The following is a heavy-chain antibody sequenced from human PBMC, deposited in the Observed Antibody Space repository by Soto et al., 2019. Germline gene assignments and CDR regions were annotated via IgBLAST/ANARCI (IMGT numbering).Heavy chain of an antibody. CDR3: ARLGVVSATGTDLHAFDI. CDR1: GFTFSSYW. V-gene: IGHV3-7*01. Sequence: GGSLRLSCAASGFTFSSYWMSWVRQAPGKGLEWVANIKQDGSEKYYVDSVKGRFTISRDNAKNSLYLQMNSLRAEDTAVYYCARLGVVSATGTDLHAFDIWGQGTMVTVSS. CDR2: IKQDGSEK. J-gene: IGHJ3*02. D-gene: IGHD1-1*01.